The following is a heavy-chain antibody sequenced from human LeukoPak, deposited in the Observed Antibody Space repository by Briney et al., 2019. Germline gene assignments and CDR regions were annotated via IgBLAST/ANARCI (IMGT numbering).Heavy chain of an antibody. D-gene: IGHD2-21*01. CDR3: ARDPSYLYYFDY. Sequence: GGSLRLSCAASGFTFSSYAMHWVRQAPGKGLEGVAVISYDGSNKYYADSVKGRFTISRDNSKNTLYLQTNSLRAEDTAVYYCARDPSYLYYFDYWGQGTLVTVSS. V-gene: IGHV3-30*04. J-gene: IGHJ4*02. CDR1: GFTFSSYA. CDR2: ISYDGSNK.